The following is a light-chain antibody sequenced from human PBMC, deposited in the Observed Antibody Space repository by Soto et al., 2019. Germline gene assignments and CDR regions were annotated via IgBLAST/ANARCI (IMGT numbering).Light chain of an antibody. CDR1: QSISSW. V-gene: IGKV1-5*01. CDR2: DAS. CDR3: QQYNSYSRA. Sequence: DIQITQSPSTLSASLGDRVTITGRASQSISSWLAWYQQKPGKARKLLIYDASSLESGVTSRFSGSGSGTEFTLTISSLQPDDFATYYCQQYNSYSRAFGQGTQVDI. J-gene: IGKJ1*01.